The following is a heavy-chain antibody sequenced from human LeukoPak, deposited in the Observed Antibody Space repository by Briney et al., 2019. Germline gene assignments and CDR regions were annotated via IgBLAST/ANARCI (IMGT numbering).Heavy chain of an antibody. CDR2: IKSSGSS. CDR1: GGSVSSYY. CDR3: ARDGTVATNWFDP. D-gene: IGHD5-12*01. V-gene: IGHV4-59*02. J-gene: IGHJ5*02. Sequence: SETLSLTCTVSGGSVSSYYWSWIRQPPGKGLEWIGYIKSSGSSNYDPSLKSRVTISMDTSKNQFSLRLNSVTAADTAVYYCARDGTVATNWFDPWGQGTLVTVSS.